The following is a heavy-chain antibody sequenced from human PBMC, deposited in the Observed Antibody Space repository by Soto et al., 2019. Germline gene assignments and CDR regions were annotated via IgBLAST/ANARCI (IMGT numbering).Heavy chain of an antibody. V-gene: IGHV4-59*01. Sequence: SETLSLTCTVSGGSISSYYWSWIRQPPGKGLEWIGYIYYSGSTNYNPSLKSRLTITKDTSKNQVVLTMTNMDPVDTATYYCAHRPYTAMAPHFDYWGQGTLVTVSS. CDR3: AHRPYTAMAPHFDY. D-gene: IGHD5-18*01. CDR1: GGSISSYY. CDR2: IYYSGST. J-gene: IGHJ4*02.